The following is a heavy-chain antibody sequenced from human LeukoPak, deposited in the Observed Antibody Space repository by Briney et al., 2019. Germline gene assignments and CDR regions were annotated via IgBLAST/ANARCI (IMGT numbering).Heavy chain of an antibody. D-gene: IGHD2-2*01. Sequence: GSLRLSCAASGFTVSSNYMSWIRQPPGKGLEWIGEINHSGSTNYNPSLKSRVTISVDTSKNQFSLKLSSVTAADTAVYYCARGIVVVPAAIRGYYYYGMDVWGQGTTVTVSS. V-gene: IGHV4-34*01. CDR1: GFTVSSNY. J-gene: IGHJ6*02. CDR3: ARGIVVVPAAIRGYYYYGMDV. CDR2: INHSGST.